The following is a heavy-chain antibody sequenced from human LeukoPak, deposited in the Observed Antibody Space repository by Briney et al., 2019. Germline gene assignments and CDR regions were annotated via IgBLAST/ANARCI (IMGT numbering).Heavy chain of an antibody. CDR3: ARDGPAQMVDLDY. J-gene: IGHJ4*02. CDR2: IHPNNGDT. CDR1: GYTFSGTGWY. D-gene: IGHD3-10*01. V-gene: IGHV1-2*02. Sequence: DSVTVSCKASGYTFSGTGWYLYWLRQAPGQGLECMGWIHPNNGDTAYAQKFEGSVAMTRDTSISTAYMELRRLRPDDTAVYFCARDGPAQMVDLDYWGQGTLVTVSS.